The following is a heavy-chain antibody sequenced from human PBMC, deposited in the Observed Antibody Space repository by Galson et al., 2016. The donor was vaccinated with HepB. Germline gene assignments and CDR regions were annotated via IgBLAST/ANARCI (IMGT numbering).Heavy chain of an antibody. CDR2: ISTYNGNT. CDR1: GYHFLNYG. CDR3: ATYNVSLGDYNAFDF. Sequence: QSGAEVKKPEASVKVSCKASGYHFLNYGISWVRQAPGQGLEWMGWISTYNGNTKYALKVQDRVTMTTDTSTGTGYMELRSLTSEDTAVYYCATYNVSLGDYNAFDFWGQGTLVTVSA. V-gene: IGHV1-18*01. J-gene: IGHJ4*02. D-gene: IGHD3-10*01.